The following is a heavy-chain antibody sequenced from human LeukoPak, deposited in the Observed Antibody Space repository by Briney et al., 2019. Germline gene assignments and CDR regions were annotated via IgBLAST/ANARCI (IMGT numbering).Heavy chain of an antibody. CDR2: SSTSSTYM. V-gene: IGHV3-21*01. CDR3: ARAMSFYYGSAFDY. CDR1: GFTFSNYI. D-gene: IGHD3-10*01. Sequence: GGSLRLSCAASGFTFSNYILNWVRQAPGEGLEWVSSSSTSSTYMYYADSVKGRFTISRDNAKSSLYLQMNSLRAEDTAVFYCARAMSFYYGSAFDYWGQGTLVTVSS. J-gene: IGHJ4*02.